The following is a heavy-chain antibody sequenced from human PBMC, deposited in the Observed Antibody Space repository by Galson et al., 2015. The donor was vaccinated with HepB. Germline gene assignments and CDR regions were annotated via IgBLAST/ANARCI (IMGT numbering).Heavy chain of an antibody. CDR1: GFTFSDYY. Sequence: LRLSCAASGFTFSDYYMSWIRQAPGKGLEWVSYISSSGSTIYYADSVKGRFTISRDNAKNSLYLQMNSLRAEDTAVYYCARDSYYYDSSGSLNMDVWGQGTTVTVSS. J-gene: IGHJ6*02. CDR2: ISSSGSTI. D-gene: IGHD3-22*01. CDR3: ARDSYYYDSSGSLNMDV. V-gene: IGHV3-11*01.